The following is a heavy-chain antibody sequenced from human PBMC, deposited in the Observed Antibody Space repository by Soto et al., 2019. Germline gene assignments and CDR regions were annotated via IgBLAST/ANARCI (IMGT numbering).Heavy chain of an antibody. CDR1: GFTFSTYP. Sequence: EAQLLESGGGLVQPGGSLRLSCAASGFTFSTYPMSWVRQAPGKGLEWVSGISGSGISTYYTDSVKGRFTISRDNSKNTVLLQRNSLRDEDTAVYYCVKPPVIAASYYYYDMDVWGQGTTVTVAS. CDR2: ISGSGIST. D-gene: IGHD4-4*01. CDR3: VKPPVIAASYYYYDMDV. J-gene: IGHJ6*02. V-gene: IGHV3-23*01.